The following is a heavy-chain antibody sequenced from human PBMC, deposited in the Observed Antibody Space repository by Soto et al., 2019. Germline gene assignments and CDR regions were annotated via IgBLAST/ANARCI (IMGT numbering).Heavy chain of an antibody. D-gene: IGHD3-9*01. CDR2: IYYSGST. CDR3: ARHNDILTGFFDPFDY. CDR1: GDSSSSYY. V-gene: IGHV4-59*08. Sequence: SETLSLTCTVSGDSSSSYYWSWIRQPPGKGLEWIGYIYYSGSTNYNPSLKSRVTISVDTSKNQFSLKLSSVTAADTAVYYCARHNDILTGFFDPFDYWGQGTLVTVSS. J-gene: IGHJ4*02.